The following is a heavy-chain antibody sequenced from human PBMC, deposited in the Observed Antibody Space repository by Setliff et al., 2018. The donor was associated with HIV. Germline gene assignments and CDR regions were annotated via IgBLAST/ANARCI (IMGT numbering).Heavy chain of an antibody. V-gene: IGHV4-31*03. CDR1: GGSISSGGYF. J-gene: IGHJ4*02. CDR2: IYYSGST. D-gene: IGHD3-10*01. Sequence: SETLSLTCTVSGGSISSGGYFWTWIRQHPGKGLEWIGYIYYSGSTFYNPSLKSRITISIDTSTNQFSLKVNSVTAADTALYYCARDAYGGGGFGYWGQGTLVTVSS. CDR3: ARDAYGGGGFGY.